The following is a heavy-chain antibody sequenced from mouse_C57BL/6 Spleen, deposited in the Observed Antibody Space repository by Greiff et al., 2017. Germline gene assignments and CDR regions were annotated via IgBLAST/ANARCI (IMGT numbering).Heavy chain of an antibody. CDR1: GYTFTSYW. CDR2: INPSNGGT. D-gene: IGHD1-1*01. Sequence: QVQLQQPGTELVKPGASVNLSCKASGYTFTSYWMHWVKQRPGQGLGWIGNINPSNGGTNYNEKFKSKDTLTVDKSSSTAYMQLSSLTSEDSAVYYCARRGTYYGSSYGDAMGYWGQGTSVTVSS. J-gene: IGHJ4*01. CDR3: ARRGTYYGSSYGDAMGY. V-gene: IGHV1-53*01.